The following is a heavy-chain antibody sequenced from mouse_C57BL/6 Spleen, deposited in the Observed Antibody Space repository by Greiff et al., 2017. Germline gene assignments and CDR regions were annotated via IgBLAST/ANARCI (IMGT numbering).Heavy chain of an antibody. J-gene: IGHJ1*03. CDR2: IYPSDSET. V-gene: IGHV1-61*01. D-gene: IGHD1-1*01. Sequence: QVQLQQPGAELVRPGSSVKLSCKASGYTFTSYWMDWVKQRPGQGLEWIGNIYPSDSETHYNQTFKDKATLTVDKSSSTAYMQLSSLKSEDSAVYYCARGDYYGSSHWYFDVWGTGTTVTVSS. CDR1: GYTFTSYW. CDR3: ARGDYYGSSHWYFDV.